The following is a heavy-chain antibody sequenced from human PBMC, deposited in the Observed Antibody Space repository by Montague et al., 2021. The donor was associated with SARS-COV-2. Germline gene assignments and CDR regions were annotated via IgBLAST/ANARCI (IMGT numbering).Heavy chain of an antibody. J-gene: IGHJ4*02. Sequence: PALVKPTQTLTLTCSFSGFSLSTDGVGVDWIRQSPGKGLEWLGVIFWDDEKRYNPTLKTRLTISKGTSQNQVVITLTDMSPADTATYFCAHQYYDYVWGSYRPDYFDXWGQGTLVTVSS. CDR1: GFSLSTDGVG. D-gene: IGHD3-16*02. CDR3: AHQYYDYVWGSYRPDYFDX. CDR2: IFWDDEK. V-gene: IGHV2-5*02.